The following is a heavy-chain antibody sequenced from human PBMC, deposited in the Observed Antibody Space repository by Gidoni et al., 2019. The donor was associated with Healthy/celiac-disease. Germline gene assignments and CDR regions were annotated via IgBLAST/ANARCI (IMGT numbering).Heavy chain of an antibody. Sequence: QVQLVQSGAEVKKPGASVKVSCKASGYTFTSYYMHWVRQAPGQGLEWMGIINPSGGSTSYAQKFQGRVTMTRDTSTSTVYMELSSLRSEDTAVYYCARAPTTVVTPSFYFDYWGQGTLVTVSS. CDR2: INPSGGST. V-gene: IGHV1-46*01. D-gene: IGHD4-17*01. CDR1: GYTFTSYY. J-gene: IGHJ4*02. CDR3: ARAPTTVVTPSFYFDY.